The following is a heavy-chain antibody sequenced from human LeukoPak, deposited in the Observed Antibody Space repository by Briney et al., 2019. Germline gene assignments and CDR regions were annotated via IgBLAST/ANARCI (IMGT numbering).Heavy chain of an antibody. CDR2: ISTSNTFI. Sequence: GGSLRLSCAASGFTFSTFTMNWVRQAPGKGLEWVSSISTSNTFIYYADSVKGRFTISRDSSKNTVYLQMNNLRDEDTALYYCAKDPVYSTSQRYFDYWGQGTLVTVSS. D-gene: IGHD6-13*01. J-gene: IGHJ4*02. V-gene: IGHV3-21*04. CDR3: AKDPVYSTSQRYFDY. CDR1: GFTFSTFT.